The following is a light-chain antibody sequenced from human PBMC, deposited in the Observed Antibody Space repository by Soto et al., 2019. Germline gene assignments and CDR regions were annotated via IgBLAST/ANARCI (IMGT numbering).Light chain of an antibody. CDR2: GAS. J-gene: IGKJ4*01. Sequence: DIQLTQSPPFLSASVGDRVTITCRASQDVSNYLAWYQQKSGKPPNLLIYGASTLQSGVPARFTGGGSETEFTLTISSLQPEDIASYYCQQFQTYPLTFGGGTKVEI. CDR3: QQFQTYPLT. CDR1: QDVSNY. V-gene: IGKV1-9*01.